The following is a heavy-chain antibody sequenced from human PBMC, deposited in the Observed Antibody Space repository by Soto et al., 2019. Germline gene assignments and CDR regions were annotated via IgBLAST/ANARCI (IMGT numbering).Heavy chain of an antibody. CDR1: GGSINTGGYF. D-gene: IGHD6-19*01. CDR2: IASSGST. J-gene: IGHJ5*02. V-gene: IGHV4-31*03. Sequence: PSETLSLTCTVPGGSINTGGYFWTWIRQHPGKGLEWIGYIASSGSTYYNPSLKGRRTIAADTSENQLSLRLTSVTAADTAVYYCARGGFGSGWYMRGNWFDPWGQGSLVTVSS. CDR3: ARGGFGSGWYMRGNWFDP.